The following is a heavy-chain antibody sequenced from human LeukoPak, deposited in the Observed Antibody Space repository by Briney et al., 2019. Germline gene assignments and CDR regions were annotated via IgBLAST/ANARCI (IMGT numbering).Heavy chain of an antibody. D-gene: IGHD4-23*01. CDR2: IPYDGSNK. J-gene: IGHJ4*02. CDR3: ARDPHVEGGNSCFDY. CDR1: GFTFSSYA. Sequence: PGGSLRLSSAASGFTFSSYAMHWVRQAPGKGLEWVAVIPYDGSNKYYADSVKGRFTISRDNSKNTLYLQMNSLRAEDTAVYYCARDPHVEGGNSCFDYWGQGTLVTVSS. V-gene: IGHV3-30-3*01.